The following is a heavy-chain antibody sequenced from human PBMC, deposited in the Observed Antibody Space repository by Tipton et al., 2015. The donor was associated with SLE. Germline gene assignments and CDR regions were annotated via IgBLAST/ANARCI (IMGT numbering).Heavy chain of an antibody. CDR2: IHYSGST. CDR1: DASMNYFY. D-gene: IGHD1-26*01. V-gene: IGHV4-59*01. CDR3: ARDLHGGATSLDF. Sequence: LRLSCTVSDASMNYFYWTWIRQPPGKGLEWIGYIHYSGSTNCDPSLRSRVTISIDTSKNQFSLNLRSVTAADTAVYYCARDLHGGATSLDFWGQGTLVTVSS. J-gene: IGHJ4*02.